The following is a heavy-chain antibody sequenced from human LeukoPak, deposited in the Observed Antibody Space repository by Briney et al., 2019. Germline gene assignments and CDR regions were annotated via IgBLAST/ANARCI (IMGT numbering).Heavy chain of an antibody. V-gene: IGHV3-53*04. CDR2: IYSGGST. Sequence: TGGSLRLSCAASGFTVSSNYMSWVRQAPGKGLEWVSVIYSGGSTYYADSVKGRFTISRHNSKNTLYLQMNSLRAEDTAVYYCAREIKGGYFDYWGQGTLVTVSS. J-gene: IGHJ4*02. CDR3: AREIKGGYFDY. CDR1: GFTVSSNY.